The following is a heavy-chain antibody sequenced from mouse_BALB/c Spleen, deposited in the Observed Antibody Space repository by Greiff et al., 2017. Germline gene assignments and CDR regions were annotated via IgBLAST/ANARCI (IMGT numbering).Heavy chain of an antibody. J-gene: IGHJ4*01. Sequence: VKLQESGPSLVQPSQSLSITCTVSGFSLTSYGVHWVRQSPGKGLEWLGVIWRGGSTDYNAAFMSRLSITKDNSKSQVFFKMNSLQADDTAIYYCAKVGGYYAMDYWGQGTSVTVSS. CDR3: AKVGGYYAMDY. CDR1: GFSLTSYG. CDR2: IWRGGST. V-gene: IGHV2-5-1*01.